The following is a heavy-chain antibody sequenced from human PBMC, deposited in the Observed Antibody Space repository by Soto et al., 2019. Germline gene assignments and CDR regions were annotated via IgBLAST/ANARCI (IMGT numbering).Heavy chain of an antibody. D-gene: IGHD1-26*01. CDR2: IYYSGSA. CDR3: ARRPKRGSYAWCFDY. V-gene: IGHV4-39*01. J-gene: IGHJ4*02. Sequence: QLQLQESGPVLVKPSETLSLTCTVSGGSITSNAYYWGWIRQPPGKGLGWLGYIYYSGSASYNPSLKSRVTMSVDTSKNQFSLKLSSVTAADTAVYYCARRPKRGSYAWCFDYWGQGTLVTVSS. CDR1: GGSITSNAYY.